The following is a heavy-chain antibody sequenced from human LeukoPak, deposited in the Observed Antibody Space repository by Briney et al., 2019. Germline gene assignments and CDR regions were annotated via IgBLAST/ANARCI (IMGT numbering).Heavy chain of an antibody. V-gene: IGHV3-48*02. D-gene: IGHD5-18*01. Sequence: GGSLRLSCAASVYTFSTDTMNWGRQAPGKGLEWVSTVSDSSDVHYSDSVKGRFTISRDNARNSLYLQMNSLGHRDTAVYYCGRDGLHTAHFDYWGQGTLVTVSS. CDR1: VYTFSTDT. CDR3: GRDGLHTAHFDY. J-gene: IGHJ4*02. CDR2: VSDSSDV.